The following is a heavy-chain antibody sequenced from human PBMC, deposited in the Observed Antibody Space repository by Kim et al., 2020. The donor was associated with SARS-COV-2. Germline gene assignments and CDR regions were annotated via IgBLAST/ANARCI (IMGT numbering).Heavy chain of an antibody. CDR1: GYTFTDNA. J-gene: IGHJ4*02. CDR3: ARPHYGSGTYAGGPHFDY. Sequence: ASVKVSCKSSGYTFTDNAIHWLRQAPGQRLEWMGWVNTGNGDTRFSQKFQDRISLTRDTSAETAYMELSSLSSEDTAVFYCARPHYGSGTYAGGPHFDYWGQGTLVTVSS. CDR2: VNTGNGDT. V-gene: IGHV1-3*04. D-gene: IGHD3-10*01.